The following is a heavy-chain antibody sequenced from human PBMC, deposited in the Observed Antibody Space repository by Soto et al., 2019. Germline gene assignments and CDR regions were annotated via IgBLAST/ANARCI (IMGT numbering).Heavy chain of an antibody. CDR1: GGSISSGGYY. J-gene: IGHJ6*02. CDR3: ARSGGNSYYYGMDV. V-gene: IGHV4-31*02. Sequence: QVQLQESGPGLVKPSQTLSLTCSVSGGSISSGGYYWSWIRQPPGKGLEWIGYIYYSANTHHNPSLKGRVSISADTSKNQFSLNLSSVTAADTAVYYCARSGGNSYYYGMDVWGQGTTVTVSS. CDR2: IYYSANT. D-gene: IGHD3-10*01.